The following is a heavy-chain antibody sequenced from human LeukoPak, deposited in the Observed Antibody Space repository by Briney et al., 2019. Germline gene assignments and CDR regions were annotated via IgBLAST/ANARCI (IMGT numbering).Heavy chain of an antibody. CDR3: ARDFGYSYFDY. Sequence: SETLSLTCTVSGGSISSSSYYWGWIRQPPGKGLEWIGSIYYSGSTYYNPSLKSRVTISVDTSKNQFSLKPSSVTAADTAVYYCARDFGYSYFDYWGQGTLVTVSS. CDR2: IYYSGST. D-gene: IGHD5-24*01. CDR1: GGSISSSSYY. V-gene: IGHV4-39*07. J-gene: IGHJ4*02.